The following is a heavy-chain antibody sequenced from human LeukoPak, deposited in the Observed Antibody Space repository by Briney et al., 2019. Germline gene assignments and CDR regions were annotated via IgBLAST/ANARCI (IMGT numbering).Heavy chain of an antibody. CDR2: IRYDGSNK. CDR3: AKDHSSSWYYFDH. Sequence: GGSLRLSCAASGFTFSSYGMYWVRQAPGKGLEWVAFIRYDGSNKYYADSVKGRFTISRDNSKNTLYLQMNSLRAEDTAVYYCAKDHSSSWYYFDHWGQGTLVTVSS. D-gene: IGHD6-13*01. J-gene: IGHJ4*02. CDR1: GFTFSSYG. V-gene: IGHV3-30*02.